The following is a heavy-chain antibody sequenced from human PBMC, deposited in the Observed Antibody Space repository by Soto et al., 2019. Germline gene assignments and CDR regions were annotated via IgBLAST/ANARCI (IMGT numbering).Heavy chain of an antibody. CDR2: IYTTGVT. V-gene: IGHV4-4*07. J-gene: IGHJ5*01. CDR3: ARMGYGTSYTGGYYLFDS. Sequence: ALTSRVAGGSIRNDYRNWIRQPAGKGLEWIGRIYTTGVTNYNPSLKSRVTMSVDTSKNQFSLRLDSVTAADTAVYYCARMGYGTSYTGGYYLFDSWGQGTLVTVS. D-gene: IGHD2-8*02. CDR1: GGSIRNDY.